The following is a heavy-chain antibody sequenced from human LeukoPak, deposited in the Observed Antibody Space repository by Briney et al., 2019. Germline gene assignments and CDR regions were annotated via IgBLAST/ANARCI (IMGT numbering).Heavy chain of an antibody. D-gene: IGHD4-17*01. CDR3: ARGGVTTVTKGIDY. Sequence: PSQTLSLTCTVSGGSISSGGYYWSWIRQHPGKGLEWIGYIYYSGSTYYNPSLKSRVTISVDTSKNQFSLKLSSVTAADTAVYYCARGGVTTVTKGIDYWGQGTLVTVSS. CDR1: GGSISSGGYY. CDR2: IYYSGST. J-gene: IGHJ4*02. V-gene: IGHV4-31*03.